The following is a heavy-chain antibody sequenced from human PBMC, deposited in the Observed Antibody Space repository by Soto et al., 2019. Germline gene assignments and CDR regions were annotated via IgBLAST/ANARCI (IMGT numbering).Heavy chain of an antibody. Sequence: PGGSLRLSCAASGFTFSSYCMHWVRQAPGKGLEWVAVISYDGSNKYYADSVKGRFTISRDNSKNTLYLRMNSLRAEDTAVYYCAKVSIDSSSWDDYWGQGTLVTVSS. CDR1: GFTFSSYC. D-gene: IGHD6-13*01. CDR2: ISYDGSNK. J-gene: IGHJ4*02. V-gene: IGHV3-30*18. CDR3: AKVSIDSSSWDDY.